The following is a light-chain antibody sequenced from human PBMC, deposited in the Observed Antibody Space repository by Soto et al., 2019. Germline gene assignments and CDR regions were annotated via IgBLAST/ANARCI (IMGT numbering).Light chain of an antibody. J-gene: IGLJ1*01. CDR3: SSYTSARTRLDL. V-gene: IGLV2-14*01. Sequence: QSALTQPASVSGSPGQSITISCTGTSSDVGGYNYVSWYQQHPGIAPKLLIYGVTNRPSGVSTRFSGSKSGNTTSLTISGLQAEDEADYHCSSYTSARTRLDLFRTGTKLTVL. CDR1: SSDVGGYNY. CDR2: GVT.